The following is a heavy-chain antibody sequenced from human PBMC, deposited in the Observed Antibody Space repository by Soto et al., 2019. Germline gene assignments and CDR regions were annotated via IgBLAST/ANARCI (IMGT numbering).Heavy chain of an antibody. Sequence: SETLSLTCTVSGDTGSSTGWWSWVRLSPGRGLEWIGELYHLGTTNYNPSLKRRVSISLDKSKNQFSLKLTSVTAADTAVYYCAYAPSVATNWFDPWGQGTLVT. J-gene: IGHJ5*02. V-gene: IGHV4-4*02. CDR2: LYHLGTT. CDR3: AYAPSVATNWFDP. CDR1: GDTGSSTGW. D-gene: IGHD2-15*01.